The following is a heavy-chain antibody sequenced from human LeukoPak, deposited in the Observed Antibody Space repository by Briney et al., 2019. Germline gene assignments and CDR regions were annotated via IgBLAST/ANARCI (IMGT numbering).Heavy chain of an antibody. V-gene: IGHV4-59*12. CDR3: ARRGDSSGWSVIDY. Sequence: SETLSLTCTVSGGSLSSYYWSWIRQPPGKGLEWIAYIYYSGSTKYNPSPKSRVALSVDKSKSQFSLKLGSVTAADTAVYYCARRGDSSGWSVIDYWGQGTLVTVSS. J-gene: IGHJ4*02. CDR1: GGSLSSYY. D-gene: IGHD6-19*01. CDR2: IYYSGST.